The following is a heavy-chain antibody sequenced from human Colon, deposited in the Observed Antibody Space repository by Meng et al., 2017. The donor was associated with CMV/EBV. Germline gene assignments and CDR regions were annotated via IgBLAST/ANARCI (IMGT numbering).Heavy chain of an antibody. V-gene: IGHV3-11*04. CDR2: MSGSGFTI. D-gene: IGHD3-16*01. J-gene: IGHJ4*02. CDR3: ARDSSDFSTTHAYTNYLDY. CDR1: GFTFSDYY. Sequence: GESLKISCAASGFTFSDYYMSWIRQAPGKGLEWLAHMSGSGFTIFYADSVKGRFTISRDNAKSSLYLQMNSLTVEDTALYFCARDSSDFSTTHAYTNYLDYWGQGTPVTVSS.